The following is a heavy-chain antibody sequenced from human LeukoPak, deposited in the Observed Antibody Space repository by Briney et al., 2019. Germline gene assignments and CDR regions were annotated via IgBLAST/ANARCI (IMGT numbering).Heavy chain of an antibody. J-gene: IGHJ4*02. CDR1: GGSISSGSYY. CDR3: ARDLGPAAISFDY. CDR2: IYTSGST. D-gene: IGHD2-2*02. Sequence: SQTLSLTCTVSGGSISSGSYYWSWIRQPAGKGLEWIGRIYTSGSTNYNPSLKSRVTISVDTSKNQFSLKLSSVTAADTAVYYCARDLGPAAISFDYWGQGTLVTVSS. V-gene: IGHV4-61*02.